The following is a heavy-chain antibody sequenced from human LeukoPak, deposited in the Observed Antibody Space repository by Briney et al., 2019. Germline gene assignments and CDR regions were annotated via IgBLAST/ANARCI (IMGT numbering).Heavy chain of an antibody. CDR3: ARERDYGDYPNWFDP. D-gene: IGHD4-17*01. CDR2: ISAYNGNT. V-gene: IGHV1-18*01. Sequence: ASVKVSRKASGYTFTSYGISWVRQAPGQGLEWMGWISAYNGNTNYAQKLQGRVTMTTDTSTSTAYMELRSLRSDDTAVYYCARERDYGDYPNWFDPWGQGTLVTVSS. J-gene: IGHJ5*02. CDR1: GYTFTSYG.